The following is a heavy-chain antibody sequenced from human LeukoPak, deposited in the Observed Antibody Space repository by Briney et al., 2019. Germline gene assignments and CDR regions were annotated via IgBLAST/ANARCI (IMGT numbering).Heavy chain of an antibody. V-gene: IGHV4-30-2*01. D-gene: IGHD6-6*01. J-gene: IGHJ6*03. CDR2: IYHSGST. CDR1: GGSISSGGYY. CDR3: AREARPYYYYMDV. Sequence: SETLSLTCTVSGGSISSGGYYWSWIRQPPGKGLEWIGYIYHSGSTYYNPSLKSRVTISVDRSKNQFSLKLSSVTAADTAVYYCAREARPYYYYMDVWGKGTTVTVSS.